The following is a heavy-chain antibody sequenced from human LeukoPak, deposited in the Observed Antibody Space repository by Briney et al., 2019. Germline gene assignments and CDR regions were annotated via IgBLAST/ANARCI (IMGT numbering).Heavy chain of an antibody. CDR3: ARLSGGSSYVGDAFDI. V-gene: IGHV4-39*07. Sequence: PSETLSLTCTVSGGSISSSSYYWGWIRQPPGKGLEWIGSIYYSGSTNYNPSLKSRVTISVDTSKNQFSLKLSSVTAADTAVYYCARLSGGSSYVGDAFDIWGQGTMVTVSS. CDR1: GGSISSSSYY. J-gene: IGHJ3*02. CDR2: IYYSGST. D-gene: IGHD2-15*01.